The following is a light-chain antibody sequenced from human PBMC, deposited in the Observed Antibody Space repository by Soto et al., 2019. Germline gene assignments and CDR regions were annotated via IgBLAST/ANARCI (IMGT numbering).Light chain of an antibody. J-gene: IGKJ1*01. CDR1: QSVSSN. V-gene: IGKV3-15*01. Sequence: EVVMTQSPATLSVSPGERATLSCRASQSVSSNVAWYQQKPGQAPRLLIYDASTRATGIPASFSGSGSGTEFTLTISSLQSEDFAVYYCQQYNNRPWTFGQGTKVDI. CDR3: QQYNNRPWT. CDR2: DAS.